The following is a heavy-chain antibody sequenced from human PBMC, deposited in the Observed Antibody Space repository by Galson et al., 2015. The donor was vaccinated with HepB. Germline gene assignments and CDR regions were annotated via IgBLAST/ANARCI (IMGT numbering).Heavy chain of an antibody. D-gene: IGHD3-16*02. J-gene: IGHJ4*02. CDR3: ANLDYDYVWGSYRPKNFDY. V-gene: IGHV3-48*02. CDR2: ISSSSSTI. CDR1: GFTFSSYS. Sequence: SLRLSCAASGFTFSSYSMNWVRQAPGKGLEWVSYISSSSSTIYYADSVKGRFTISRDNAKNSLYLQMNSLRDEDTAVYYCANLDYDYVWGSYRPKNFDYWGQGTLVTVSS.